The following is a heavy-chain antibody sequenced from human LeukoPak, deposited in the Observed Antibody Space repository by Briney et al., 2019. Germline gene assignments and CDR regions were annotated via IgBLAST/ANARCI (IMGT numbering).Heavy chain of an antibody. D-gene: IGHD1-26*01. CDR1: GFTVSSNY. Sequence: GGSLRLSCAGSGFTVSSNYMSWVRQAPGKGLEWVSVIYSGGSTYYADSVKGRFTISRDNAKNSLYLQMNTLRAEDTAVYYCAREVGATNAFDIWGQGTMVTVSS. J-gene: IGHJ3*02. CDR2: IYSGGST. V-gene: IGHV3-53*01. CDR3: AREVGATNAFDI.